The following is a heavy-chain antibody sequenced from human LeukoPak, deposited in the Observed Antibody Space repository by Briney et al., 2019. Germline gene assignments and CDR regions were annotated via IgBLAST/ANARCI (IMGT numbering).Heavy chain of an antibody. CDR3: ARDRDYAFDY. V-gene: IGHV3-21*01. CDR2: ISSSSSYI. CDR1: GFTFSSYS. Sequence: GGSLRLSCAASGFTFSSYSMNWVRQAPGKGLEWVSSISSSSSYIYYADSVKGRFTISRDNAKNSLYLQMDSLRDEDTAAYYCARDRDYAFDYWGQGTLVTVSS. J-gene: IGHJ4*02. D-gene: IGHD4-17*01.